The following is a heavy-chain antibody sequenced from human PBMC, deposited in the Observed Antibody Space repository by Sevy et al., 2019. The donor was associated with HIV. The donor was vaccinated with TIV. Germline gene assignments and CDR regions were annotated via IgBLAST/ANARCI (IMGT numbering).Heavy chain of an antibody. Sequence: GGSLRLSCAASGFSNYAMHWVRQAPGKGLEWVALISYDGVKKYYVGSVKGRFTISRDKSKNTVYLQMNSLRGEDTAIYYCAKEGASQQFGEFYYWGQGSLVTVSS. CDR3: AKEGASQQFGEFYY. J-gene: IGHJ4*02. CDR2: ISYDGVKK. CDR1: GFSNYA. D-gene: IGHD3-10*01. V-gene: IGHV3-30*18.